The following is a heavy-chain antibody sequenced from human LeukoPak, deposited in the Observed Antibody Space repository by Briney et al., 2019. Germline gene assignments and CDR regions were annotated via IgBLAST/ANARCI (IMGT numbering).Heavy chain of an antibody. Sequence: GGSLRLSCAASGFTFSSYAMSWVRQAPGKGLEWVSAVSGGGDYTYYADSVKGRFTISRDNSKNTLYLQMNSLRAEDTAVYYCARECQLWPYFDYWGQGTLVTVSS. CDR2: VSGGGDYT. CDR3: ARECQLWPYFDY. V-gene: IGHV3-23*01. D-gene: IGHD5-18*01. CDR1: GFTFSSYA. J-gene: IGHJ4*02.